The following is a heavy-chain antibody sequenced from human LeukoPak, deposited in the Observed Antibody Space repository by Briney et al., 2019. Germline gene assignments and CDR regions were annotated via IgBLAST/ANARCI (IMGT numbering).Heavy chain of an antibody. CDR3: ARDVIAQLDALDI. Sequence: GGSLRLSCAASGFTFSSYGMHWVRQAPGKGLEWVAVIWYDGSNKYYADSVKGRFTISRDNSKNTLYLQMNSLRAEDTAVYYCARDVIAQLDALDIWGQGRMVTVSS. CDR1: GFTFSSYG. J-gene: IGHJ3*02. CDR2: IWYDGSNK. D-gene: IGHD3-16*02. V-gene: IGHV3-33*01.